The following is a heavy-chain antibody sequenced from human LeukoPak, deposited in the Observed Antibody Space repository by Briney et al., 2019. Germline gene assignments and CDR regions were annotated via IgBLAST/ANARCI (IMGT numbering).Heavy chain of an antibody. D-gene: IGHD3-10*01. V-gene: IGHV3-11*04. Sequence: PGGSLRLSCAASGFIFSDYYMSWIRQAPGKGLEWISYISNSGSTIYYADSVKGRFTISRDNAKNSLYLQMNSLRAEDTAVYYCARDFGSGSFPASYFDYWGQGTLVTVSS. J-gene: IGHJ4*02. CDR1: GFIFSDYY. CDR2: ISNSGSTI. CDR3: ARDFGSGSFPASYFDY.